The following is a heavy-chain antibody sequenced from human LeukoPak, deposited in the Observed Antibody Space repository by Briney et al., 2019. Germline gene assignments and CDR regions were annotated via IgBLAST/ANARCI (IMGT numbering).Heavy chain of an antibody. CDR3: ARSRDYYDITGYRTFAF. D-gene: IGHD3-22*01. CDR2: ISGSGGST. Sequence: GGSLRLSCAASGFTFSSYAMSWVRQAPGKGLEWVSAISGSGGSTYYADSVKGRFTISRDNSKNTLYLQMNSLRAEDTAVYYCARSRDYYDITGYRTFAFWGQGTLVTVSS. V-gene: IGHV3-23*01. CDR1: GFTFSSYA. J-gene: IGHJ4*02.